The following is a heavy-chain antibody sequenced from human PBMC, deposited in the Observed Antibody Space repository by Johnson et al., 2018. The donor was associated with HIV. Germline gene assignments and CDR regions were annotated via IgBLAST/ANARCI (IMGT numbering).Heavy chain of an antibody. V-gene: IGHV3-9*01. D-gene: IGHD3-22*01. CDR3: ASLGVITYDAFDI. Sequence: EVQLVESGGGVVRPGGSLRLSCAASGFTFDDYAMHWVRQAPGKGLEWVSGISWNSGSIGYADSVKGRFTISRDNAKNSLYLQMNSLRAEDTAVYYCASLGVITYDAFDIWGQGTMVTVSS. J-gene: IGHJ3*02. CDR2: ISWNSGSI. CDR1: GFTFDDYA.